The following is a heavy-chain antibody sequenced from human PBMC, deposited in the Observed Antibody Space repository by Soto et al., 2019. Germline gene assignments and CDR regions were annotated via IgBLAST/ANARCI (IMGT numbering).Heavy chain of an antibody. J-gene: IGHJ3*02. CDR2: FDPEDGET. CDR1: GYTLTELS. Sequence: QVQLVQSGAEVKKPGASVKVSCKVSGYTLTELSMHWVRQAPGKGLEWMGGFDPEDGETIYAQKFQGRVTXXEXTHXDTAYMELSSLRSEDTAVYYCATVIYGDYPDAFDIWGQGTMVTVSS. V-gene: IGHV1-24*01. D-gene: IGHD4-17*01. CDR3: ATVIYGDYPDAFDI.